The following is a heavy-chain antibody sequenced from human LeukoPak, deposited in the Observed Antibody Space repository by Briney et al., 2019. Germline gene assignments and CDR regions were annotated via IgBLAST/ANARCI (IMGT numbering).Heavy chain of an antibody. V-gene: IGHV4-39*01. D-gene: IGHD3-10*01. CDR1: GGSISSASYS. CDR3: ARHSDYYGSGSYYNQLDY. CDR2: IYYSGST. J-gene: IGHJ4*02. Sequence: SETLSLTCTVSGGSISSASYSWSWIRQPAGKGLEWIGSIYYSGSTYYNPSLKSRVTISVDTSKNQFSLKLSSVTAADTAVYYCARHSDYYGSGSYYNQLDYWGQGTLVTVSS.